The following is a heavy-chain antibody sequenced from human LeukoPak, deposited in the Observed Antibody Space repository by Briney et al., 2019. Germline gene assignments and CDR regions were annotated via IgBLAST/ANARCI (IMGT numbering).Heavy chain of an antibody. Sequence: GGSLRLSCAASGFTFSSYEVNWVRQAPGKGLEWVSYISSSGSTIYYADSVKGRFTISRGNAKNSLYLQMNSLRAEDTAVYYCARGSPLITMVRGVINGGFDYWGQGTLVTVSS. V-gene: IGHV3-48*03. D-gene: IGHD3-10*01. J-gene: IGHJ4*02. CDR3: ARGSPLITMVRGVINGGFDY. CDR1: GFTFSSYE. CDR2: ISSSGSTI.